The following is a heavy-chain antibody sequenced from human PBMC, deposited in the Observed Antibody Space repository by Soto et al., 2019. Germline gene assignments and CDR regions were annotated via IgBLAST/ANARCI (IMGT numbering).Heavy chain of an antibody. Sequence: QVQLQESGPGLVKPSQTLSLTCTVSGGSISSGGYNWIWIRPHPGKGLEWIGYIYYSGRTYYNPSLKSRVTIAVDTSKNQFSLKLSSVTAADTAVYYCARGVYGEDWCAPWGQGTLVTASS. V-gene: IGHV4-31*03. D-gene: IGHD3-10*01. CDR2: IYYSGRT. CDR3: ARGVYGEDWCAP. CDR1: GGSISSGGYN. J-gene: IGHJ5*02.